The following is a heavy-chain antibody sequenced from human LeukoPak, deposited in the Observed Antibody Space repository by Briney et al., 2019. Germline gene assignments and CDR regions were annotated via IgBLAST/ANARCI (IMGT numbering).Heavy chain of an antibody. Sequence: GASVKVSCKASGYTFTSYGISWVRQAPGQGLEWMGWISAYNGNTNYAQKLQGRVTMTTDTSTSTAYMELRSLRSDDTAVYYCARGGAFHTAMRHYYYYYGMDVWGQGTTVTVSS. D-gene: IGHD5-18*01. J-gene: IGHJ6*02. CDR1: GYTFTSYG. V-gene: IGHV1-18*01. CDR3: ARGGAFHTAMRHYYYYYGMDV. CDR2: ISAYNGNT.